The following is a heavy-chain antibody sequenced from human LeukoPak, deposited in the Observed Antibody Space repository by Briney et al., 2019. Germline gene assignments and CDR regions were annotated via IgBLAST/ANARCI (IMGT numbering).Heavy chain of an antibody. V-gene: IGHV1-8*01. J-gene: IGHJ5*01. CDR1: GYTFTSYD. D-gene: IGHD2-2*01. CDR2: MNPNSCNT. CDR3: ARGIPIYCSGTSCYYGWFDP. Sequence: ASVKVSCKASGYTFTSYDIKWVRQAPGDGLEWRGWMNPNSCNTGYAQKFQGRVNMTRNPSTSTAYRELSSLRSEDTAMYYCARGIPIYCSGTSCYYGWFDPWSQGTLVTVSS.